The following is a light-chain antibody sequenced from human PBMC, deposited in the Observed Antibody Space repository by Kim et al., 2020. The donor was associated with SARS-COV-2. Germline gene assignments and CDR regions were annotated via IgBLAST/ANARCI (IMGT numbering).Light chain of an antibody. V-gene: IGLV2-14*04. CDR3: SSYTSSSVV. Sequence: PGQSITISCTGTSSDVGGYNYVSWYQQHPGKAPKLMIYDVSKRPSGVSNRFSGSKSGNTASLTISGLQAEDEADYHCSSYTSSSVVFGGGTQLTVL. CDR2: DVS. CDR1: SSDVGGYNY. J-gene: IGLJ2*01.